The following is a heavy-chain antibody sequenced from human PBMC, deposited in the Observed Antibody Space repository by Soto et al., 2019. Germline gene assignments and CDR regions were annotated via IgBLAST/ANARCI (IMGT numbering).Heavy chain of an antibody. D-gene: IGHD1-7*01. CDR3: ARSKFKLELTDY. J-gene: IGHJ4*02. Sequence: SETLSLTCTVSGGSISSYYWSWIRQPPGKGLEWIGYIYYSGSTNYNPSLKSRVTISVDTSKNQFSLKLSSVTAADTAVYYCARSKFKLELTDYWGQGTLVTVSS. V-gene: IGHV4-59*08. CDR2: IYYSGST. CDR1: GGSISSYY.